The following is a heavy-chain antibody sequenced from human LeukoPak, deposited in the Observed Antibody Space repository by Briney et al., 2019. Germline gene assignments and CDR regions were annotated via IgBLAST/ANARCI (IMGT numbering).Heavy chain of an antibody. CDR1: GYTFTSYG. Sequence: GASVKVSCKASGYTFTSYGISWVRQAPGQGLEWMGWISAYNGNTNYAQKLQGRVTMTTDTSTSTAYMELRSLRSDDTAVYYCARVGDVLLWFGESQNLDYWGQGTLVTVSS. CDR2: ISAYNGNT. CDR3: ARVGDVLLWFGESQNLDY. V-gene: IGHV1-18*01. J-gene: IGHJ4*02. D-gene: IGHD3-10*01.